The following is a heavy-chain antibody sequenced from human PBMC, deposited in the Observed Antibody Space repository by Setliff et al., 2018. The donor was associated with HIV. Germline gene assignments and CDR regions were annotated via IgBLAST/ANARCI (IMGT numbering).Heavy chain of an antibody. CDR2: ISHSGRT. V-gene: IGHV4-34*01. J-gene: IGHJ5*01. CDR3: ARGFEGYCSGASCHWFDS. Sequence: KPSETLSLTCAVYGGSLSGHYWTWIRQTPAKGLEWIGEISHSGRTNYNPSLKTRLIISRDTSKNQFSLRLSSATVADTAIYYCARGFEGYCSGASCHWFDSWGQGTQVTVSS. D-gene: IGHD2-15*01. CDR1: GGSLSGHY.